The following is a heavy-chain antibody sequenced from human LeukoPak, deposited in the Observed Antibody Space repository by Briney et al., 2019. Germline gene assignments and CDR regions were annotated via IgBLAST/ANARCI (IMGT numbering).Heavy chain of an antibody. CDR3: ASSVAYAGDDAFDI. D-gene: IGHD2-8*02. CDR1: GGSFSGYY. V-gene: IGHV4-34*01. J-gene: IGHJ3*02. CDR2: INHSGST. Sequence: SETLSLTCAVYGGSFSGYYWSWIRQPPGKGLEWIGEINHSGSTNYNPSLKSRVTISVDTSKNQFSLKLSSVTAADTAVYYCASSVAYAGDDAFDIWGQGTMVTVSS.